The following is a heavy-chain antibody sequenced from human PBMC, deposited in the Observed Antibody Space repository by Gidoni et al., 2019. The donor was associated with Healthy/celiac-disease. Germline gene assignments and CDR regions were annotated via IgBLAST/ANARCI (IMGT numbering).Heavy chain of an antibody. CDR2: INHSGST. CDR3: ARGRYGSGNPFDY. V-gene: IGHV4-34*01. CDR1: GGSFSGYY. D-gene: IGHD3-10*01. J-gene: IGHJ4*02. Sequence: QVQLQQWGAGLLKPSETLSLTCAVYGGSFSGYYWSWIRQPPGKGLEWIGEINHSGSTNYNPSLKSRVTISVDTSKNQFSLKLSSVTAADTAVYYCARGRYGSGNPFDYWGQGTLVTVSS.